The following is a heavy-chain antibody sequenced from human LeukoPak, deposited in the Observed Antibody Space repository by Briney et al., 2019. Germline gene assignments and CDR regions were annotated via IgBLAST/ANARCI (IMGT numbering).Heavy chain of an antibody. CDR1: GYTFTSYA. Sequence: ASVKVSCTASGYTFTSYAMNWVRQAPGQGLEWMGWINTNTGSPTYAQGFTGRFVFSLDTSVSTAYLQISSLKAEDTAVYYCARAAERDYYDSSGYYIQLDSFDYWGQGTLVTVSS. J-gene: IGHJ4*02. CDR3: ARAAERDYYDSSGYYIQLDSFDY. D-gene: IGHD3-22*01. CDR2: INTNTGSP. V-gene: IGHV7-4-1*02.